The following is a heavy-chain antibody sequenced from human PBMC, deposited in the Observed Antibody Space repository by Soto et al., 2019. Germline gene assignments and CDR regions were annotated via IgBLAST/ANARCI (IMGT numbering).Heavy chain of an antibody. Sequence: SVKVSCKASGYTFTSYYMHWVRQAPGQGLEWMGIINPSGGSTSYAQKFQGRVTMTRDTSTSTAYMEMSSLRAEDKPVYYCARGEAGTTKTNPYYYYSYGMDVWGQGSTV. CDR1: GYTFTSYY. D-gene: IGHD1-1*01. J-gene: IGHJ6*02. CDR3: ARGEAGTTKTNPYYYYSYGMDV. CDR2: INPSGGST. V-gene: IGHV1-46*01.